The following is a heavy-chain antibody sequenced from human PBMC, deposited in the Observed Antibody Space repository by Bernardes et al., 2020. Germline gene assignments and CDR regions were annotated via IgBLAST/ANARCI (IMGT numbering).Heavy chain of an antibody. D-gene: IGHD6-13*01. J-gene: IGHJ4*02. V-gene: IGHV1-2*06. Sequence: ASVKVSCKASGYTFTGYYMHWVRQAPGQGLEWMGRINPNSGGTNYAQKFQGRVTMTRDTSISTAYMELSRLRSDDTAVYYCASIPGGSSWPRDFDYWGQGTLVTVSS. CDR1: GYTFTGYY. CDR3: ASIPGGSSWPRDFDY. CDR2: INPNSGGT.